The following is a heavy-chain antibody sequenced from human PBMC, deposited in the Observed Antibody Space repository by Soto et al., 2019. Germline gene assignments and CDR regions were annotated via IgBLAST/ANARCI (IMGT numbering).Heavy chain of an antibody. D-gene: IGHD3-16*01. CDR2: IYYSGST. CDR1: GGSISNSSYY. J-gene: IGHJ4*02. Sequence: PSETLSLTCTVSGGSISNSSYYWGWLRQPPGKGLEWIGSIYYSGSTYYNPSLKSRVTISVDTSKNQFSLKLSSVTAADTAVYYCARHVSSHTHGDFEHWGQGTLVTVPS. V-gene: IGHV4-39*01. CDR3: ARHVSSHTHGDFEH.